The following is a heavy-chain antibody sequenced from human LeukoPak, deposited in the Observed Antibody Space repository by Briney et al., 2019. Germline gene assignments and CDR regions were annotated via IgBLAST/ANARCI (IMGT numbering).Heavy chain of an antibody. Sequence: ASVKVSCKASGYTFTGYYMHWVRQAPGQGLEWMGWINPNSGGTNYAQKFQGRVTMTRDTSISTAYMELSRLRSDDTAVYYCARDYDILTGTDYWGQGTLVTVSS. V-gene: IGHV1-2*02. J-gene: IGHJ4*02. CDR2: INPNSGGT. CDR3: ARDYDILTGTDY. CDR1: GYTFTGYY. D-gene: IGHD3-9*01.